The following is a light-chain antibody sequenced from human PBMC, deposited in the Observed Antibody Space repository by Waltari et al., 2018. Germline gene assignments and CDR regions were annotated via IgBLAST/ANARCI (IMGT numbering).Light chain of an antibody. J-gene: IGKJ1*01. Sequence: DIQMTQSPSSVSASVGDRITITCRASLAMSTWLAWYQQKPGKAPKLLIYDAFKLKSGVPSRFSGSGSGTDFTLTISSLQPEDFATYYCQQYNSDDWTFGQGTKVEI. CDR1: LAMSTW. CDR2: DAF. CDR3: QQYNSDDWT. V-gene: IGKV1-12*01.